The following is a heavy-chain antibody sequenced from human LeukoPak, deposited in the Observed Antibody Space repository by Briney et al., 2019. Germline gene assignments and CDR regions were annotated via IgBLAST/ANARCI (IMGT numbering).Heavy chain of an antibody. CDR3: AAIINSSWS. Sequence: GGSLRLSCAASGFTFSGYVMNWVRQAPGKGLEWVSYISSSSSTIFYADSVKGRFTISRDNAKNSLYLQMNSLRAEDTAVYYCAAIINSSWSWGQGTLVTVSS. V-gene: IGHV3-48*04. J-gene: IGHJ5*02. CDR2: ISSSSSTI. CDR1: GFTFSGYV. D-gene: IGHD6-13*01.